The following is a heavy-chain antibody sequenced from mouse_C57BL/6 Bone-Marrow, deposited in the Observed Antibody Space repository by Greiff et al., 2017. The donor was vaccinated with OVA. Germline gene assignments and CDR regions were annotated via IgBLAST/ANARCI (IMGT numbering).Heavy chain of an antibody. J-gene: IGHJ1*03. CDR2: IYPRSGNT. V-gene: IGHV1-81*01. Sequence: VQGVESGAELARPGASVKLSCKASGYTFTSYGISWVKQRTGQGLEWIGEIYPRSGNTYYNEKFKGKATLTADKSSSTAYMELRGLTSEDSAVYCCARKGGGDGGSEYFDVWGTGTTLTVSS. CDR1: GYTFTSYG. D-gene: IGHD1-1*01. CDR3: ARKGGGDGGSEYFDV.